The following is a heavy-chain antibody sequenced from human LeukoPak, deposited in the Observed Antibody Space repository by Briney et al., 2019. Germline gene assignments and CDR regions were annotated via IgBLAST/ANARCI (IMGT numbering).Heavy chain of an antibody. CDR1: GGSFSGYY. V-gene: IGHV4-34*01. Sequence: PSETLSLTCAVYGGSFSGYYWSWIRQPPGKGLEWIGEINHSGSTNYNPSLKSRVTISVDTSKNQFSLKLSSVTAADTAVYYCARHFAGVYMVRGVSIHNWFDPWGQGTLVTVSS. CDR3: ARHFAGVYMVRGVSIHNWFDP. J-gene: IGHJ5*02. CDR2: INHSGST. D-gene: IGHD3-10*01.